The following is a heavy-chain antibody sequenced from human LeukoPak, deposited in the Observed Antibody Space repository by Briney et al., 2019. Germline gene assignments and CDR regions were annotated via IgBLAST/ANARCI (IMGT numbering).Heavy chain of an antibody. CDR3: AKANRRGYSYGFVGLPDY. V-gene: IGHV1-2*02. J-gene: IGHJ4*02. CDR2: INPNSGGT. CDR1: GYTFTGYY. D-gene: IGHD5-18*01. Sequence: ASVKVSCKASGYTFTGYYMHWVRQAPGQGLEWMGWINPNSGGTNYAQKFQGRVTMTRDTSISTAYMELSRLRSDDTAVYYCAKANRRGYSYGFVGLPDYWGQGTLVTVSS.